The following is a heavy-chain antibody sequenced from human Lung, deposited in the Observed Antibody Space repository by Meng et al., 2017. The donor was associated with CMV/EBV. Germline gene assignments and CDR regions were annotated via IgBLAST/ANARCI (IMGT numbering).Heavy chain of an antibody. J-gene: IGHJ4*02. D-gene: IGHD2-2*02. CDR1: AGAIGSTNG. Sequence: SLACAVSAGAIGSTNGWSWVRQPPGKGLEWIGEIYQSGSTEYSPSLKGRVTIALDESQSQCSLNLTSVTAADTAVYFCTRGYTANLYWGQGALVTVSS. CDR3: TRGYTANLY. V-gene: IGHV4-4*01. CDR2: IYQSGST.